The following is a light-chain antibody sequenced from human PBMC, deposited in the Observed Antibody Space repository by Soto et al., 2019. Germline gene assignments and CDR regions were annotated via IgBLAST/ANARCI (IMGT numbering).Light chain of an antibody. CDR3: QQYNSYPYT. V-gene: IGKV1-5*01. Sequence: DIHMAQSPSTLSASVGDIGTSTCRHSQSISSWLVWYQQKAGKAPNLLIYDACSLESGVPSRFSGSGSGTEFPLTIRTLQPDDFGTYSCQQYNSYPYTFGKGS. CDR2: DAC. J-gene: IGKJ2*01. CDR1: QSISSW.